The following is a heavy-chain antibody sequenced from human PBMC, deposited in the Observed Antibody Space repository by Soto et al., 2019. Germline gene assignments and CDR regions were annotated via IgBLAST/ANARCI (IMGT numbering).Heavy chain of an antibody. Sequence: QVQLVQSGAEVKKPGASVKVSCKASGYTFTSYVISWVRHATGKGLPWMGWISAYNGNTNYAQQLQCRVTMTTDTATRKAYLGLRSLRSDDTAMYYCARDRGYGDYGWFDPWGQVTLVTVAA. CDR2: ISAYNGNT. D-gene: IGHD4-17*01. J-gene: IGHJ5*02. V-gene: IGHV1-18*01. CDR3: ARDRGYGDYGWFDP. CDR1: GYTFTSYV.